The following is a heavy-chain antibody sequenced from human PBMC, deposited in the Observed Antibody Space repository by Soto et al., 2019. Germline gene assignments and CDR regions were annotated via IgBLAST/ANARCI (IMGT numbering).Heavy chain of an antibody. D-gene: IGHD3-10*01. CDR2: IYYSGST. CDR1: GGSISSGDYY. CDR3: ARVLPMVRGDNYYFDY. Sequence: QVQLQESGPGLVKPSQTLSLTCTVSGGSISSGDYYWSWIRQPPGKGLEWIGYIYYSGSTYYNPSLKSRVTISVDTSKNQSSLKLSSVTAADTAVYYCARVLPMVRGDNYYFDYWGQGTLVTVSS. J-gene: IGHJ4*02. V-gene: IGHV4-30-4*01.